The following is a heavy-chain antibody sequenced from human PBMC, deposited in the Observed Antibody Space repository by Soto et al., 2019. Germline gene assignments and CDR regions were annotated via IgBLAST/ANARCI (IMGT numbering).Heavy chain of an antibody. V-gene: IGHV1-69*13. Sequence: SVKVSCKASGGTFSSYAISWVRQAPGQGLEWMGGIIPIFGTANYAQKFQGRVTITADESTSTAYMELSSLRSEDTAVYYCARDRGVVVPAAMTYGMDVWGQGTTVTAP. CDR2: IIPIFGTA. J-gene: IGHJ6*02. D-gene: IGHD2-2*01. CDR1: GGTFSSYA. CDR3: ARDRGVVVPAAMTYGMDV.